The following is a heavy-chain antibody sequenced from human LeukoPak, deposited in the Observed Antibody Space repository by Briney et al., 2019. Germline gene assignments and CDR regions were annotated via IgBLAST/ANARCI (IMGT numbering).Heavy chain of an antibody. D-gene: IGHD3-9*01. J-gene: IGHJ4*02. CDR3: ARENRQLRYFDWLLYGYFDY. CDR2: ISGSDAGT. CDR1: GFTFNNYA. V-gene: IGHV3-23*01. Sequence: GGSLRLSCAASGFTFNNYAMSWVRQAPGKGLEWVSAISGSDAGTYYADSVKGRFTISRDNSKNTLYLQMNSLRAEDTAVYYCARENRQLRYFDWLLYGYFDYWGQGTLVTVSS.